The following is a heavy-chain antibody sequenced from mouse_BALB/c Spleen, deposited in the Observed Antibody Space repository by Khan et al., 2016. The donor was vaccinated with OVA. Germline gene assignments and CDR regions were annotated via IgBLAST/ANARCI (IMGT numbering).Heavy chain of an antibody. CDR1: GFSLTNYG. D-gene: IGHD2-10*01. V-gene: IGHV2-6-1*01. Sequence: QVQLKQSGPGLAAPSQSLSITCTISGFSLTNYGVHWVRQPPGKGLEWLVVIWSDGITNYTSVLKSRLTVTKDNSQSQVFLKMNSLQTDDTAIYFCARQPYYHYNIMDYWGQGTSGTVYS. J-gene: IGHJ4*01. CDR3: ARQPYYHYNIMDY. CDR2: IWSDGIT.